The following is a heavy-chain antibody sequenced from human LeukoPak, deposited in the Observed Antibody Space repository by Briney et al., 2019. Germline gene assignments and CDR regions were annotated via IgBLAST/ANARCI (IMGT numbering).Heavy chain of an antibody. D-gene: IGHD1-1*01. CDR2: ISWNSGSI. V-gene: IGHV3-9*03. Sequence: GRSLRLSCAASGFTFDDYAMHWVRQAPGKGLEWVSGISWNSGSIGYADSVKGRFTISRDNAKNSLYLQMNSLRAEDMALYYRAKDIGSGGDAFDVWGQGTMVTVSS. J-gene: IGHJ3*01. CDR1: GFTFDDYA. CDR3: AKDIGSGGDAFDV.